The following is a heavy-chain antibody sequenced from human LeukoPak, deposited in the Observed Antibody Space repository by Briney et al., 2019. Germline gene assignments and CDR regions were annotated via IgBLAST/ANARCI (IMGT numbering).Heavy chain of an antibody. Sequence: SETLSLTCTVAGGPISTSSYYWGWIRQPPGKGLEWIGSIYYSGSTYYNPSLKSRVTISVDTSKNQFSLKLGSVTAADTAVYYCARGGGSSSSEDYFDYWGQGTLVTVSS. V-gene: IGHV4-39*07. CDR3: ARGGGSSSSEDYFDY. CDR1: GGPISTSSYY. CDR2: IYYSGST. J-gene: IGHJ4*02. D-gene: IGHD6-6*01.